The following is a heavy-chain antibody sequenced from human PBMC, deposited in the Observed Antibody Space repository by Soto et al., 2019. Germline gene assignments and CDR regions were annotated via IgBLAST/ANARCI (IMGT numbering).Heavy chain of an antibody. Sequence: QLQLQLSGPGLVKPSETLSLTCNVSGASISSYNYWGWFRQPPGKGLEWIGSIIYSGNSMYNPSLRGRRTLFVDTTKAQFSLKLSAVNAADTDVYYCVRHAQWIIRAYWGQGSLVTVSS. J-gene: IGHJ4*02. CDR2: IIYSGNS. CDR3: VRHAQWIIRAY. CDR1: GASISSYNY. V-gene: IGHV4-39*01. D-gene: IGHD5-12*01.